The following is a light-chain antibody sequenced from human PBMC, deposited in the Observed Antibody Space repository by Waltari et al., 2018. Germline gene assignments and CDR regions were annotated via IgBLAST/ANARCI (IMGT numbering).Light chain of an antibody. Sequence: DIQMTQSPSTLSASVGDRVTITCRASQSISSWLAWYQQKPGKAPKLLIYKASSLESWVPSSFSGSGSGTEFTLTISSLQPDDFATYYCQQYNSYSRTFGQGTKVEIK. CDR3: QQYNSYSRT. CDR1: QSISSW. CDR2: KAS. V-gene: IGKV1-5*03. J-gene: IGKJ1*01.